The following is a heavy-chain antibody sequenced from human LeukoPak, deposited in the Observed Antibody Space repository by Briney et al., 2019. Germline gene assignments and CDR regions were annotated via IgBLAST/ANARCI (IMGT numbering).Heavy chain of an antibody. V-gene: IGHV4-4*07. Sequence: SETLSLTCTVSGGSITNYYWSWIRQPAGKGREWIGHIYTRGSYWSTTYNPSLKSRVTMSIDTSKNQFSPKLTSVTAADTAVYYCARGRQADYWGQGTLVTVSS. CDR2: IYTRGSYWST. J-gene: IGHJ4*02. CDR1: GGSITNYY. CDR3: ARGRQADY.